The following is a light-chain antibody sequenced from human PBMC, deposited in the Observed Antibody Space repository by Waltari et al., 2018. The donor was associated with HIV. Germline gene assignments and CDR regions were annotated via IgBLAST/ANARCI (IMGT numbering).Light chain of an antibody. Sequence: QSALTQPASVSGSPGQSITISCTGTSSDVGGYNYVSWYQQYPDKAPKLMIYEVSNRPARASNRFSGSKAGNTAALTISGLQAEDEADYYCSSYTSSSTWVFGGGTKLTVL. CDR2: EVS. V-gene: IGLV2-14*01. J-gene: IGLJ3*02. CDR3: SSYTSSSTWV. CDR1: SSDVGGYNY.